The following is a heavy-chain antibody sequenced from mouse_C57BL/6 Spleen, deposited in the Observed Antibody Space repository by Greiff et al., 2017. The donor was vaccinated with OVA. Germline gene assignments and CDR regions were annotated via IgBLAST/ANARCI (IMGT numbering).Heavy chain of an antibody. V-gene: IGHV1-69*01. CDR2: IDPSDSYT. CDR1: GYTFTSYW. D-gene: IGHD1-1*01. CDR3: ARPYGSGGMDY. J-gene: IGHJ4*01. Sequence: QVQLQQPGAELVMPGASVKLSCKASGYTFTSYWMHWVKQRPGQGLEWIGEIDPSDSYTNYNQKFKGKSTLTVDKSSSTAYMQLRSLTSEDSAVYYCARPYGSGGMDYWGQGTSVTVSS.